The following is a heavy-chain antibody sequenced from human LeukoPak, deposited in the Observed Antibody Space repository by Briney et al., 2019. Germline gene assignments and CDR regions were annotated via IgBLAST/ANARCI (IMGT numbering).Heavy chain of an antibody. CDR3: ARDPAYCSGGSCENHFDY. D-gene: IGHD2-15*01. V-gene: IGHV1-18*01. J-gene: IGHJ4*02. CDR2: ISAYNGNT. Sequence: ASVKVSCKASGYTFTSYGISWVRQAPGQGLEWMGWISAYNGNTNNAQKLQGRVTMTTDTSTSTAYMELRSLRSDDTAVYYCARDPAYCSGGSCENHFDYWGQGTLVTVSS. CDR1: GYTFTSYG.